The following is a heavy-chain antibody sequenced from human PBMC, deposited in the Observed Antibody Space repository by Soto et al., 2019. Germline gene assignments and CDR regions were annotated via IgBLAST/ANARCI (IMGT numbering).Heavy chain of an antibody. CDR2: INPSGGST. D-gene: IGHD3-22*01. J-gene: IGHJ6*02. V-gene: IGHV1-46*01. CDR3: ARERGYYDSSGYYYYYGMDV. Sequence: GASVKVSCKASGYTFTSYYMHWVRQAPGQGLEWMGIINPSGGSTSYAQKFQGRVTMTRDTSTSTVYMELSSLRSEDTAVYYCARERGYYDSSGYYYYYGMDVWGQGTTVTVSS. CDR1: GYTFTSYY.